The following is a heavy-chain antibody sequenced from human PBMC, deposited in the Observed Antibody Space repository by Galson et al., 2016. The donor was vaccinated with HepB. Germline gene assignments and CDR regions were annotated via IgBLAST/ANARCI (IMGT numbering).Heavy chain of an antibody. CDR1: GFTFSKYA. CDR2: ISTNGISQ. CDR3: AKDQGILRHFDWLTYDAFDM. Sequence: LRLSCAAPGFTFSKYALHWVRQAPGKGLEWVAVISTNGISQNYEDSVKGRFTVYRDNSKNTVDLQMNSLRPEDTAVYYCAKDQGILRHFDWLTYDAFDMWGQGTMVTASS. J-gene: IGHJ3*02. V-gene: IGHV3-30*18. D-gene: IGHD3-9*01.